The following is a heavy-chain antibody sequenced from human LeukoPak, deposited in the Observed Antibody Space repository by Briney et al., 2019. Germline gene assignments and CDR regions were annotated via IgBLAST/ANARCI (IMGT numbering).Heavy chain of an antibody. CDR2: FNPEDDER. CDR3: ASCHYDFWRGVFWFDP. J-gene: IGHJ5*02. D-gene: IGHD3-3*01. CDR1: GYTLTEIS. V-gene: IGHV1-24*01. Sequence: ASVKVSCKVSGYTLTEISMHWVRQAPGKGLEWMGGFNPEDDERIYAQKFQGRVTMTEDTSTDTAYMELSSLRSNDTAVYYCASCHYDFWRGVFWFDPWGQGTLVTVSS.